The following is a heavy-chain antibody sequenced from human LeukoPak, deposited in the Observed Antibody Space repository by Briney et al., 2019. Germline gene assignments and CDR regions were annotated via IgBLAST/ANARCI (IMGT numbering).Heavy chain of an antibody. D-gene: IGHD6-13*01. CDR2: VYYTGST. CDR3: AGISSSNWYNERGAFDV. J-gene: IGHJ3*01. Sequence: SETLSLTCTVSGGSISSYYWSWVRQPPGKGLEWIGFVYYTGSTNYSPSLKSRVTISVDTSKNQFSLKLRSVTAADTAVYYCAGISSSNWYNERGAFDVWGQGTMVTVSS. V-gene: IGHV4-59*01. CDR1: GGSISSYY.